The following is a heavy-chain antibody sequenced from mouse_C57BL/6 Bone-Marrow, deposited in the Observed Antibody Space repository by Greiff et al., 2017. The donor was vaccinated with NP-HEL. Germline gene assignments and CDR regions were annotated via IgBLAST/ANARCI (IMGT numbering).Heavy chain of an antibody. CDR1: GFNIKDDY. V-gene: IGHV14-4*01. CDR3: TTEIYYDYDWYFDV. Sequence: VQLVESGAELVRPGASVKLSCTASGFNIKDDYMHWVKQRPEQGLEWIGWIDPENGDTEYASKFQGKATITADTSSNTAYLQLSSLTSEDTAVYYCTTEIYYDYDWYFDVWGTGTTVTVSS. D-gene: IGHD2-4*01. CDR2: IDPENGDT. J-gene: IGHJ1*03.